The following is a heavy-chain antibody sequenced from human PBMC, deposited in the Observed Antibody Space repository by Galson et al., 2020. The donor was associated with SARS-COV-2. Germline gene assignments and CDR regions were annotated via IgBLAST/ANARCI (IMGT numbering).Heavy chain of an antibody. V-gene: IGHV5-51*01. Sequence: GESLKISCKGSGYSFSSYWIAWVRQMPGKGLEWMGIIYPGDSDNRYSPSFQGQVTISADKYTNTAYLQWSSLKASDTAMYYCARRCITGDCMDVWGQGTTVTVSS. CDR1: GYSFSSYW. J-gene: IGHJ6*02. D-gene: IGHD1-20*01. CDR2: IYPGDSDN. CDR3: ARRCITGDCMDV.